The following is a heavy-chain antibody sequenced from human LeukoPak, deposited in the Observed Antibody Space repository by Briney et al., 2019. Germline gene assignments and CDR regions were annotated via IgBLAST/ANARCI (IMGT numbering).Heavy chain of an antibody. V-gene: IGHV1-18*01. Sequence: GASVKVSCKASGYTFTSYGISWVRQAPGQGLEWMGWISAYNGNTNYAQKLQGRVTMTTDPSTSTAYMQLRILRADDTAVYYCAGDYIGFGSYGWGRLMGVDYWVQGTLVTVSS. D-gene: IGHD3-10*01. J-gene: IGHJ4*02. CDR1: GYTFTSYG. CDR2: ISAYNGNT. CDR3: AGDYIGFGSYGWGRLMGVDY.